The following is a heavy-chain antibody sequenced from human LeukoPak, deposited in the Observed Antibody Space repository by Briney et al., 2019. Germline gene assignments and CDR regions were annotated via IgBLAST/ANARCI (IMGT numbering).Heavy chain of an antibody. Sequence: SVKVSCKASGGTFSSYAISWVRQAPGQGLEWMGRIIPIFGIANCAQKFQGRVTITADKSTSTAYMELSSLRSEDTAVYYCARDQLDTAMVTSRGSNNWFDPWGQGTLVTVSS. J-gene: IGHJ5*02. CDR1: GGTFSSYA. CDR2: IIPIFGIA. D-gene: IGHD5-18*01. V-gene: IGHV1-69*04. CDR3: ARDQLDTAMVTSRGSNNWFDP.